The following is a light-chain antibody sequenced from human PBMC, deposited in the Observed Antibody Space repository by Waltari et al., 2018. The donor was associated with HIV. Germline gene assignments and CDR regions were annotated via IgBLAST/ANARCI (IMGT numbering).Light chain of an antibody. V-gene: IGLV2-11*01. CDR3: CSYAGSNIHWV. Sequence: QSALPPPRTVSGSPGQPVTTACTGTSRYVHNYTYLSWYQHHPGEAPKLEIFGVKKRPSGVPVRFSGSNSGNSASLTISGLQAEDEGHYYCCSYAGSNIHWVFGGGTKLTVL. CDR2: GVK. CDR1: SRYVHNYTY. J-gene: IGLJ3*02.